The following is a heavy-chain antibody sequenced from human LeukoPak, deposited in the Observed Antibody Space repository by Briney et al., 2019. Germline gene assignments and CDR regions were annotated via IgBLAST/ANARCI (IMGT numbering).Heavy chain of an antibody. J-gene: IGHJ6*04. CDR2: ISGSGDST. V-gene: IGHV3-23*01. D-gene: IGHD6-13*01. CDR1: GFTFSSYA. CDR3: AKEVGDSSRPYYYYYYGMDV. Sequence: GGSLRLSCAASGFTFSSYAMSWVRQAPGRGLEWVSAISGSGDSTYYADSVKGRFTISRGNSKNTLYLQMNSLRAEDTAVYYCAKEVGDSSRPYYYYYYGMDVWGKGTTVTVSS.